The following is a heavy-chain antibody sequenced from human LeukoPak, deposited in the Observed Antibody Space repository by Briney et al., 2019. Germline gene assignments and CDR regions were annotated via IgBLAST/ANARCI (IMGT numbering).Heavy chain of an antibody. Sequence: KTSETLSLTCTVSGGSISSYYWSWIRQPPGKGLEWIGYIYYSGSTNYNPSLKSRVTISIDTSKNQFSLKLSSVTAADTAVYYCARPMVRGLNDAFDIWGQGTMVSVSS. J-gene: IGHJ3*02. CDR3: ARPMVRGLNDAFDI. V-gene: IGHV4-59*08. CDR1: GGSISSYY. CDR2: IYYSGST. D-gene: IGHD3-10*01.